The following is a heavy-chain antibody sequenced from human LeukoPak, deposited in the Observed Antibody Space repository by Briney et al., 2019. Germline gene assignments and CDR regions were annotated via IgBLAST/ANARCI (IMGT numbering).Heavy chain of an antibody. D-gene: IGHD1-26*01. Sequence: GASVKVSCKASGYTFTSYGISWVRQAPGQGLEWMGWISAYNGNTNYAQKLQGRVTMTTDTSSSTAYMELRSLRSDDTAVYYCASPSGSYYPYDAFDIWGQGTMVTVSS. V-gene: IGHV1-18*01. CDR3: ASPSGSYYPYDAFDI. CDR1: GYTFTSYG. J-gene: IGHJ3*02. CDR2: ISAYNGNT.